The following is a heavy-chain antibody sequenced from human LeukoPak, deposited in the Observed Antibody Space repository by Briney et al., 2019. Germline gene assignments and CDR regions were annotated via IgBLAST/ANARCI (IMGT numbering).Heavy chain of an antibody. Sequence: GGSLRLSCAASGFTFSSYAMSWVRRAPGKGLEWVSAISGSGGSTYYADSVKGRFTISRDNSKNTLYLQMNSLRAEDTAVYYCAKESYDYVWGSYRYPIGYWGQGALVTVSS. V-gene: IGHV3-23*01. CDR3: AKESYDYVWGSYRYPIGY. J-gene: IGHJ4*02. CDR1: GFTFSSYA. CDR2: ISGSGGST. D-gene: IGHD3-16*02.